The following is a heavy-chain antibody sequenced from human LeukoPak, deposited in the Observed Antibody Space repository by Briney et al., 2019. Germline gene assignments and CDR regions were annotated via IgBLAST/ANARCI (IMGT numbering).Heavy chain of an antibody. CDR3: ARSKKGYIVVVPAAMGWFDP. CDR2: INHGGST. Sequence: SETLSLTCAVYGGSFSGYYWSWIRQPPGKGLEWIGEINHGGSTNYNPSLKSRVTISVVTSKNQFSLKLSSVTAADTAVYYCARSKKGYIVVVPAAMGWFDPWGQGTLVTVSS. V-gene: IGHV4-34*01. J-gene: IGHJ5*02. CDR1: GGSFSGYY. D-gene: IGHD2-2*01.